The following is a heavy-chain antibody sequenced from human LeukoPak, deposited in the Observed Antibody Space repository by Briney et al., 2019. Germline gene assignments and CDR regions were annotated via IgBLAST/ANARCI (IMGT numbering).Heavy chain of an antibody. CDR2: INHSGST. CDR3: ARGLRFVYYYYYYMDG. CDR1: GGSFSGYY. D-gene: IGHD3-10*01. V-gene: IGHV4-34*01. Sequence: SETLSLTCAVYGGSFSGYYWSWIRQPPGKGLEWFGEINHSGSTNYNPSLKSRVTISVDTSKNQFSLKLSSVTAADTAVYYCARGLRFVYYYYYYMDGWGKGTTVTVSS. J-gene: IGHJ6*03.